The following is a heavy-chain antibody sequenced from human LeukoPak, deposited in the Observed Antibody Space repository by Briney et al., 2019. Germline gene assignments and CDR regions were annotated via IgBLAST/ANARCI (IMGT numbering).Heavy chain of an antibody. Sequence: SETLSLTCTVSGGSISFYSWSWIRQPAGRGQEWIGRIRTSGSTNYNPSLKSRVTMSVDTSQNQFSLKMSSVTAADTAVYYCARSYSNSWYFDSWGQGTLVTVSS. CDR1: GGSISFYS. D-gene: IGHD6-13*01. J-gene: IGHJ4*02. CDR2: IRTSGST. V-gene: IGHV4-4*07. CDR3: ARSYSNSWYFDS.